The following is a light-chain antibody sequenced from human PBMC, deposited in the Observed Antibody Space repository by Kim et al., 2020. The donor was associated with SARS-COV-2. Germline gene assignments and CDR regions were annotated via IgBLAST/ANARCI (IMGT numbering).Light chain of an antibody. Sequence: VALGQTVRITCQGDSLRSYYATWYQQKPGQAPIVVIYGKNNRPSGIPDRFSGSSSGNTATLTITGTQAGDEADYYCNSRDSNDNVVFGGGTKLTVL. V-gene: IGLV3-19*01. CDR1: SLRSYY. CDR3: NSRDSNDNVV. J-gene: IGLJ2*01. CDR2: GKN.